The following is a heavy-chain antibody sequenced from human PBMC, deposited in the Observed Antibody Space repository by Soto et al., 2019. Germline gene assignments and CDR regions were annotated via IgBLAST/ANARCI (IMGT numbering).Heavy chain of an antibody. CDR1: GYTFTSYD. J-gene: IGHJ5*02. D-gene: IGHD2-2*01. V-gene: IGHV1-8*01. Sequence: ASVKVSCKASGYTFTSYDINWVRQATGQGLEWMGWMNPNSGNTGYAQKFQGRVTMTRNTSISTAYMELSSLRSEDTAVYYCARGQLGYCSSTSCYADPWGQGTLVTVSS. CDR2: MNPNSGNT. CDR3: ARGQLGYCSSTSCYADP.